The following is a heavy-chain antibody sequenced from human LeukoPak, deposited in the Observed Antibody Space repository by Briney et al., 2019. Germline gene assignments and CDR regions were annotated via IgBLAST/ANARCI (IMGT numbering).Heavy chain of an antibody. CDR2: IKQDGSEK. CDR3: ARVRDGYNDAYDF. CDR1: GFTFSSYW. V-gene: IGHV3-7*01. J-gene: IGHJ3*01. D-gene: IGHD5-24*01. Sequence: PGGSLRLSCAASGFTFSSYWMSWVRQAPGKGLEWVANIKQDGSEKYYVDSVKGRFTISRDNAKKSLYLQMNSLRAEDTAVYYCARVRDGYNDAYDFWGQGTMVTVTS.